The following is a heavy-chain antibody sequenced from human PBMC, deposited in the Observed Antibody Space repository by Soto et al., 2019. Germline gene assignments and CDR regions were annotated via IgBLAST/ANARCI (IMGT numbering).Heavy chain of an antibody. J-gene: IGHJ4*02. V-gene: IGHV4-59*01. CDR1: GGSIRSYY. CDR3: ARGAADTAMVDS. Sequence: SETLSLTCTVSGGSIRSYYWAWIRQPPGKGLEWLGYIFYSGSTFYNPSLKSRVTISIHTSKSQLSLQLTSVTAADTAVYYCARGAADTAMVDSWGQGTLVTVSS. CDR2: IFYSGST. D-gene: IGHD5-18*01.